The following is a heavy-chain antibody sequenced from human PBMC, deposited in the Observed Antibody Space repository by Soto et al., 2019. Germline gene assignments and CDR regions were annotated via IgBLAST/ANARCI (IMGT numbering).Heavy chain of an antibody. J-gene: IGHJ4*02. CDR2: IYSGGST. CDR3: ARTDYGDHGYFDY. V-gene: IGHV3-66*01. Sequence: EVQLVESGGGLVQPGGSLRLSCAASKFTVSSNYMSWVRQAPGKGLEWVSVIYSGGSTYYADSVKGRFIISRDNSKNTLYLQMNSLRAEDTAVYYCARTDYGDHGYFDYWGQGTLVTVSS. D-gene: IGHD4-17*01. CDR1: KFTVSSNY.